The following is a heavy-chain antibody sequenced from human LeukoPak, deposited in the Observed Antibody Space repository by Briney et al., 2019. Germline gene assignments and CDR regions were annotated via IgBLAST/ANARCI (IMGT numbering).Heavy chain of an antibody. V-gene: IGHV3-48*01. CDR1: GFTFSISS. Sequence: GGSLRLSCSASGFTFSISSVNWVRQAPGKGLEWVAYITGSGSNIQYADSVKGRFTISRDNARNSLYLQMNSLRAEDTAVYYCAKTQTTVVYNWFDPWGQGTLVTVSS. D-gene: IGHD4-23*01. CDR3: AKTQTTVVYNWFDP. J-gene: IGHJ5*02. CDR2: ITGSGSNI.